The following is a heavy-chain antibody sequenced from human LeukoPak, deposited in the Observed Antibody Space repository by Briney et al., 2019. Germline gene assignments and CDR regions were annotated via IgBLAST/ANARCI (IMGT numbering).Heavy chain of an antibody. CDR3: ATGLWFGKYLDV. Sequence: PGGSLRLSCAASGFTFSRYGMTWVRQAPGKGLEWVSAISGSAATTFYADSVKGRFTISRDNSKNTLYLQMNSLRAEDTAVYYCATGLWFGKYLDVWGKGTTVTISS. CDR2: ISGSAATT. CDR1: GFTFSRYG. J-gene: IGHJ6*04. D-gene: IGHD3-10*01. V-gene: IGHV3-23*01.